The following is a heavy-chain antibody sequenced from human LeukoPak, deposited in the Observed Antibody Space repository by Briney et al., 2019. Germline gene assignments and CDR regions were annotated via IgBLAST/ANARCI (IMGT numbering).Heavy chain of an antibody. CDR3: AKDLSDGDYNY. CDR2: ISYDGSNK. D-gene: IGHD4-17*01. J-gene: IGHJ4*02. Sequence: GRSLRLSCAAYGVTFSSDGIDWVRQAPGKGLGWVAVISYDGSNKYYADSVKGRLTISRDNSKNTLYLQMNSLRAEDTAVYYCAKDLSDGDYNYWGQGTLVTVSS. V-gene: IGHV3-30*18. CDR1: GVTFSSDG.